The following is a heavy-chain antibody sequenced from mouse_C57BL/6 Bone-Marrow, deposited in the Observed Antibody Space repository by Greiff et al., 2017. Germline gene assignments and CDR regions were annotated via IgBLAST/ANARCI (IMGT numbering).Heavy chain of an antibody. J-gene: IGHJ2*01. V-gene: IGHV1-77*01. Sequence: QVQLQQSGAELVKPGASVKISCKASGYTFTDYYINWVKQRPGQGLEWIGKLGPGSGSTYYNEKFKGKATLTADKSSSTAYMQLSSLTSEDSAVYFCASYYGSSYSYYFDYWGQGTTLTVSS. CDR3: ASYYGSSYSYYFDY. CDR1: GYTFTDYY. CDR2: LGPGSGST. D-gene: IGHD1-1*01.